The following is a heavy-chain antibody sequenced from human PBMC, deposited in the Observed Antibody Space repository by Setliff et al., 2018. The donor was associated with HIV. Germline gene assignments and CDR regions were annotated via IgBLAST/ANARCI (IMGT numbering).Heavy chain of an antibody. J-gene: IGHJ4*02. Sequence: SETLSLTCTVTGGSISSSSYYWGWIRQPPGKGLEWIGSIYYSGSTYYNPSLKSRVTISVDTSKNQFSLKLSSVTAADTAVYYCARAVPSYYYGSGSTSPSFDYWGQGTLVTVSS. CDR1: GGSISSSSYY. D-gene: IGHD3-10*01. CDR3: ARAVPSYYYGSGSTSPSFDY. CDR2: IYYSGST. V-gene: IGHV4-39*01.